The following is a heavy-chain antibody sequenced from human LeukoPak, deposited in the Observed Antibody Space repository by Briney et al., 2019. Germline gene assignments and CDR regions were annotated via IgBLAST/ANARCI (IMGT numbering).Heavy chain of an antibody. V-gene: IGHV1-69*13. CDR3: ARNTVTTSGFDY. D-gene: IGHD4-17*01. CDR1: GGTFSSYA. Sequence: SVTVSCKASGGTFSSYAISWVRQAPGQGLEWMGGIIPIFGTANYAQKFQGRVTITADESTSAAYMELSSLRSEDTAVYYCARNTVTTSGFDYWGQGTLVTVSS. CDR2: IIPIFGTA. J-gene: IGHJ4*02.